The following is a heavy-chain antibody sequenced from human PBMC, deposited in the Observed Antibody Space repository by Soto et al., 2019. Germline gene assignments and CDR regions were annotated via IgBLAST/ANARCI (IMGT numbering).Heavy chain of an antibody. D-gene: IGHD3-9*01. V-gene: IGHV4-39*01. CDR3: AYDILTGPFDY. Sequence: GPGPGFASETLSLTCTVSGGSISSSSYYWGWIRQPPGKGLEWIGSIYYSGSTYYNPSLKSRVTISVDTSKNQFSLKLSSVTAADTAVYYCAYDILTGPFDYWGQGTLVTVSS. J-gene: IGHJ4*02. CDR2: IYYSGST. CDR1: GGSISSSSYY.